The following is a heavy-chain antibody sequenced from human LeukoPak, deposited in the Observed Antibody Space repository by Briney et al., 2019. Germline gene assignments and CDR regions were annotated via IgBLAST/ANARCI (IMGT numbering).Heavy chain of an antibody. CDR2: ISTGGQT. D-gene: IGHD6-19*01. CDR1: GFSFSSFA. V-gene: IGHV3-66*01. CDR3: ARERLGMDV. Sequence: GGSLRLSCASSGFSFSSFAMMWVRQAPGKGLEWVSVISTGGQTYYADSVKARFFVSRDNSNNTLSLQMNSLRVEDTAVYYCARERLGMDVWGQGTTVTVSS. J-gene: IGHJ6*02.